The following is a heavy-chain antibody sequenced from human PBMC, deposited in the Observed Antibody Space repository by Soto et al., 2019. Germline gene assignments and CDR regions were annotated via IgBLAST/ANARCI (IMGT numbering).Heavy chain of an antibody. CDR2: ISYDGSDK. CDR1: GFPFTSYG. D-gene: IGHD3-10*01. Sequence: QVQLVESGGGVVQPGRSLRLSCAASGFPFTSYGMHWVREGPDKGLEWVAIISYDGSDKYYADSVKGRFTISSDNSKNTLYLQMNSLRPEDTALYYCVGGQYYFDYRGQGTLGIVSS. V-gene: IGHV3-30*03. CDR3: VGGQYYFDY. J-gene: IGHJ4*02.